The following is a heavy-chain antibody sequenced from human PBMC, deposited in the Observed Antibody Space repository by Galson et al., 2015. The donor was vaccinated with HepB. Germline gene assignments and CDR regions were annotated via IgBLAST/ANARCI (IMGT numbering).Heavy chain of an antibody. CDR1: GFNFGAYS. D-gene: IGHD3-16*01. Sequence: SLRLSCAASGFNFGAYSMNWVRQAPGEGLQWVSYIGKTSRGIYYTDSVKGRFTISRDNAKNSVTLQMNSLRVEDTAVYYCVRWGSFDSWGQGTLVIVSS. CDR2: IGKTSRGI. J-gene: IGHJ4*02. V-gene: IGHV3-48*01. CDR3: VRWGSFDS.